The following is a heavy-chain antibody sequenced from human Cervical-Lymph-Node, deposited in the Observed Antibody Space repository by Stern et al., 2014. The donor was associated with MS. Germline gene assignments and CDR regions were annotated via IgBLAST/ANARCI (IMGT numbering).Heavy chain of an antibody. CDR1: GFTFSSYT. V-gene: IGHV3-30-3*01. J-gene: IGHJ4*02. CDR3: TRLAVAGFDY. CDR2: ISYNETNK. D-gene: IGHD6-19*01. Sequence: QVQLVGSGGGVVQFGRSLRLSCVASGFTFSSYTMHWVRQAPGRGLEWVAMISYNETNKYYADSVKGRFTISRDNSKNTLYLQMDSLRAEDTAVYYCTRLAVAGFDYWGQGTLVIVSS.